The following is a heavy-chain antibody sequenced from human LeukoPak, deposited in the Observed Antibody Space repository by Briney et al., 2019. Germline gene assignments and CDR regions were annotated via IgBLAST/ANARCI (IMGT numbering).Heavy chain of an antibody. Sequence: GESLKISSKASGYPFSNYWIGWVRQMPGKGLECMGIIYAGDSDTTYSPSFQGQVTISVDKSISTAYMQWSSLRASDSGMYYCVRHSPSAVTEEYWGQGTLVTVSS. CDR2: IYAGDSDT. CDR1: GYPFSNYW. CDR3: VRHSPSAVTEEY. J-gene: IGHJ4*01. D-gene: IGHD6-19*01. V-gene: IGHV5-51*01.